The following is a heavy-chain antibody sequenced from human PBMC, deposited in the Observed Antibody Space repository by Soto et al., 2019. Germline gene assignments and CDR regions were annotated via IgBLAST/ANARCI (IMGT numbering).Heavy chain of an antibody. V-gene: IGHV3-33*01. CDR2: IWYDGSNK. Sequence: SLRLSCAASGFTFSSYGMHWVRQAPGKGLEWVAVIWYDGSNKYYADSVKGRFTISRDNSKNTLYLQMNSLRAEDTAVYYCARDKGGLDAFDIWGQGTMVTVSS. D-gene: IGHD2-15*01. CDR1: GFTFSSYG. J-gene: IGHJ3*02. CDR3: ARDKGGLDAFDI.